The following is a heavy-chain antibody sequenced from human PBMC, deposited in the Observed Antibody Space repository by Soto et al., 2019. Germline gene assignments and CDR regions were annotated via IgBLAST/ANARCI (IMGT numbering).Heavy chain of an antibody. Sequence: GGSLRLSCAASGFTFDDYTMHWVRQAPGKGLEWVSLISWDGGSTYYADSVKGRFTISRDNSKNSLYLQMNSLRTDDTALSYCAKGGITTPPGFWGQGTMVTVSS. CDR2: ISWDGGST. D-gene: IGHD3-3*01. J-gene: IGHJ3*01. V-gene: IGHV3-43*01. CDR3: AKGGITTPPGF. CDR1: GFTFDDYT.